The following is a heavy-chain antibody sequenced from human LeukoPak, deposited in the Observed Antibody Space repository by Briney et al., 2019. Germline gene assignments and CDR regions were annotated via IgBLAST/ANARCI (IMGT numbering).Heavy chain of an antibody. CDR1: GGSISSYY. CDR2: IYYSGST. CDR3: AAAADFGYLDY. Sequence: PSETLSLTCTVSGGSISSYYWSWIRQPPGKGLEWIGYIYYSGSTNYNPSLKSRDTISVDTYKNQFSLKLSSVTAADTAVYYCAAAADFGYLDYWGQGNLVTVSS. D-gene: IGHD6-13*01. J-gene: IGHJ4*02. V-gene: IGHV4-59*01.